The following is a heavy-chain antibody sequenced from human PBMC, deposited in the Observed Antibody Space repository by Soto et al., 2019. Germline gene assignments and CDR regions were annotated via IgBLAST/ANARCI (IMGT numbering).Heavy chain of an antibody. CDR1: GGSISSSSYY. V-gene: IGHV4-39*01. CDR2: IYYSGST. CDR3: ARHAVVVVAVHFDY. J-gene: IGHJ4*02. Sequence: SETLSLTCTVSGGSISSSSYYWGWIRQPPGKGLEWIGSIYYSGSTYYNPSLKSRVTISVDTSKNQFSLKLSSVTAADTAVYYCARHAVVVVAVHFDYWGQGTLVTVSS. D-gene: IGHD2-15*01.